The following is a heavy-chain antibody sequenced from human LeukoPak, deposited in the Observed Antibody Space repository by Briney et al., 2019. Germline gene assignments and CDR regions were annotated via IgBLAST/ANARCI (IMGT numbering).Heavy chain of an antibody. V-gene: IGHV3-30-3*01. CDR1: GFTFSSYA. CDR2: ISYDGSNK. D-gene: IGHD2-2*01. CDR3: ARAEYRYCSSTSCYGFDY. Sequence: GGSLRLSCAASGFTFSSYAMHWVRQAPGKGLEWVAVISYDGSNKYYADSVKGRFTISRDNSKNTLYLQMNSLRAEDTAVYYCARAEYRYCSSTSCYGFDYWGQGTLVTVSS. J-gene: IGHJ4*02.